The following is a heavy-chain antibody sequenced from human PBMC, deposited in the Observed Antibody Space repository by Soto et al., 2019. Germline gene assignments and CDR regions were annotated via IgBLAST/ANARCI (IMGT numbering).Heavy chain of an antibody. Sequence: GGSLRLSCAASGFTFSSYAMHWVRQAPGKGLEYVSAISSNGGSTYYANSVKGRFTISRDNSKNTLYLQMGSLRAEDMAAYYCARDIGYCSSTSCYGLIYMDVWGKGTTVTVSS. CDR2: ISSNGGST. CDR1: GFTFSSYA. J-gene: IGHJ6*03. V-gene: IGHV3-64*01. CDR3: ARDIGYCSSTSCYGLIYMDV. D-gene: IGHD2-2*01.